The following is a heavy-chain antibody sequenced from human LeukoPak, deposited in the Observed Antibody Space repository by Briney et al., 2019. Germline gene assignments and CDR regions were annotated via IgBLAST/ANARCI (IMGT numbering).Heavy chain of an antibody. D-gene: IGHD3-10*01. Sequence: GGSLRLSCAASGFTFSSYAMSWVRQAPGKRLEWVSAISGSGGSTYYADSVKGRFTISRDNSKSTLYLQMNSLRAEDTAVYYCAKGRRELLWFGELSFDPWGQGTLVTVSS. V-gene: IGHV3-23*01. CDR3: AKGRRELLWFGELSFDP. CDR1: GFTFSSYA. J-gene: IGHJ5*02. CDR2: ISGSGGST.